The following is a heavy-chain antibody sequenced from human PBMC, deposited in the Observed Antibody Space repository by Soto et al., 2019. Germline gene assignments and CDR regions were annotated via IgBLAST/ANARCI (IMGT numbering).Heavy chain of an antibody. CDR3: ARDYYDSSGYYDDAFDI. CDR1: GGTFSSYA. D-gene: IGHD3-22*01. Sequence: QVQLVQSGAEVKKPGSSVKVSCKASGGTFSSYAISWVRQAPGQGLEWMGGIIPIFGTANYAQKFQGRVTITADESTITAYMELSSLRSEDTAVYYCARDYYDSSGYYDDAFDIWGQGTMVTVSS. CDR2: IIPIFGTA. J-gene: IGHJ3*02. V-gene: IGHV1-69*01.